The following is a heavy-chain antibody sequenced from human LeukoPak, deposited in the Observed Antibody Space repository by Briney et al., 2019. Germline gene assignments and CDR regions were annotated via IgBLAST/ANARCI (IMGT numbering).Heavy chain of an antibody. Sequence: SETLSLTCAVSGGSISSGGYSWSWIRQPPGKGLEWIGYIYHSGSTYYNPSLKSRVTISVDRSKNQFSLKLSSVTAADTAVYYCARVLYCSSTSCYPVFDYWGQGTLVTVSP. J-gene: IGHJ4*02. D-gene: IGHD2-2*01. CDR2: IYHSGST. V-gene: IGHV4-30-2*01. CDR3: ARVLYCSSTSCYPVFDY. CDR1: GGSISSGGYS.